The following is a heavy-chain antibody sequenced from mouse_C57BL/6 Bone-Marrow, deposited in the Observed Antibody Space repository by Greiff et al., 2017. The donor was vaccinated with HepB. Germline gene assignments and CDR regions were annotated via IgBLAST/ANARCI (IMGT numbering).Heavy chain of an antibody. CDR1: GYTFTSYG. CDR3: ARYTVVAEGFAY. CDR2: IYPRSGNT. D-gene: IGHD1-1*01. Sequence: QVQLQQSGAELARPGAPVKLSCKASGYTFTSYGISWVKQRTGQGLEWIGEIYPRSGNTYYNEKFKGKATLTADKSSSTAYMELRSLTSEDSAVYFCARYTVVAEGFAYWGQGTLVTVSA. J-gene: IGHJ3*01. V-gene: IGHV1-81*01.